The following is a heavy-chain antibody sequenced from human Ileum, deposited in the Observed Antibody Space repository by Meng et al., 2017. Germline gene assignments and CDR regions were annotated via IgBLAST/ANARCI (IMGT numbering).Heavy chain of an antibody. Sequence: VELVQSVVEVKKHGASVKVSCKTSGYDSIDAHMHWVRQAPGQGLEWMGGINPRNGETRYVEKFRGRVAMRSDAPISTAYMEFSSLTSDDTAVYYCVRDVTRGGYWGQGTLVTVSS. CDR3: VRDVTRGGY. CDR1: GYDSIDAH. CDR2: INPRNGET. J-gene: IGHJ4*02. D-gene: IGHD2-2*01. V-gene: IGHV1-2*02.